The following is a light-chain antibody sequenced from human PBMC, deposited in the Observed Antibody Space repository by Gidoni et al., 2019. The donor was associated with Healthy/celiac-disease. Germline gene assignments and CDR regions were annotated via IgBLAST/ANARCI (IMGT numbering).Light chain of an antibody. Sequence: ELVMTQSPATLSGSPGERATLSCRASQSVSSHLACYQQTPGQARRLLIYAASTRATGIPARCSGSGGATESTPTSSRVQAEDFAVYYWQQYNNSPMYTFGQGTKLEIK. J-gene: IGKJ2*01. CDR2: AAS. CDR3: QQYNNSPMYT. V-gene: IGKV3-15*01. CDR1: QSVSSH.